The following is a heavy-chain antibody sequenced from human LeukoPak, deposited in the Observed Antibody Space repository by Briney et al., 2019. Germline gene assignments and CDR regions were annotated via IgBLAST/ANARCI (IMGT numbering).Heavy chain of an antibody. CDR3: ARDENSSNYFDY. J-gene: IGHJ4*02. CDR1: GYTFTTYG. D-gene: IGHD2-2*01. Sequence: ASVKVSCKASGYTFTTYGISWARQAPGQGLQWMGRISAYNGNTNYAQKLQDRVTMTTDTSTSTAYMELRSLRSGDTAVYYCARDENSSNYFDYWGQGTPVTVSS. CDR2: ISAYNGNT. V-gene: IGHV1-18*01.